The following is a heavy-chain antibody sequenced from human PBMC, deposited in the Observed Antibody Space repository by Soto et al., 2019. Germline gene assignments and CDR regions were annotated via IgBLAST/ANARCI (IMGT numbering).Heavy chain of an antibody. D-gene: IGHD2-15*01. CDR2: INPSGGST. V-gene: IGHV1-46*01. J-gene: IGHJ6*02. CDR1: GYTFTSYY. Sequence: QVQLVQSGAEVKKPGASVKVSCKASGYTFTSYYMHWVRQAPGQGLEWMGIINPSGGSTSYAQKLQGRVTMTRDTSTSPVYMELSSLRSEDTAVYYCARDDLLGYCSGGSCPPVGYGMDVWGQGTTVTVSS. CDR3: ARDDLLGYCSGGSCPPVGYGMDV.